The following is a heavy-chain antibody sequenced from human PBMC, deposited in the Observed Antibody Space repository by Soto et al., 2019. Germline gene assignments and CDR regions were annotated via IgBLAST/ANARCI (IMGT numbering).Heavy chain of an antibody. CDR3: AGGPPNWGFDF. CDR2: MSPKSGDT. J-gene: IGHJ4*02. V-gene: IGHV1-8*01. Sequence: QVQLVQSGAEVKKPGASVKVSCKASGYTFTSNDINWVRQATGQGFEWMGWMSPKSGDTGYAQKLQGRVTMTRDTSISTAYMELSSLRSEDTAVYYCAGGPPNWGFDFWGQGTLVTVPS. D-gene: IGHD7-27*01. CDR1: GYTFTSND.